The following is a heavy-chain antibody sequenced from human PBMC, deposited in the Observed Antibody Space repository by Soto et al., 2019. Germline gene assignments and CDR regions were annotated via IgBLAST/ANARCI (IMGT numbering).Heavy chain of an antibody. Sequence: SETLSLTCVVSGGSISSGGYSWSWIRQPPGKGLEWIGYIYYSGSTDYDPSLKSRVTISVDTSKNQFSLKLSSVTAADTAVYYCARRWGTYFDFWGQGTLVTVSS. V-gene: IGHV4-61*08. CDR2: IYYSGST. D-gene: IGHD7-27*01. J-gene: IGHJ4*02. CDR3: ARRWGTYFDF. CDR1: GGSISSGGYS.